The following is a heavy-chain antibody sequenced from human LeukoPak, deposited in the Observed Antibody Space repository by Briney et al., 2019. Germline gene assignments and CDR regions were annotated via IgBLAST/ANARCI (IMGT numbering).Heavy chain of an antibody. V-gene: IGHV3-23*01. CDR3: AKGSSGNYYSPFDY. J-gene: IGHJ4*02. CDR1: GFTFSTYA. D-gene: IGHD2-15*01. Sequence: GGSLRLSCAASGFTFSTYAMNWVRQAPGKGLEWVSVIGGSGSNIYYADSVKGWFTISRDNSQDTLYLQMNSLRAEDTAVYYCAKGSSGNYYSPFDYWGQGTLVTVSS. CDR2: IGGSGSNI.